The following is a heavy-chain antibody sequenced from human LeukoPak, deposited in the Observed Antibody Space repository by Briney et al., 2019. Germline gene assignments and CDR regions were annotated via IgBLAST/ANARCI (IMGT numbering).Heavy chain of an antibody. Sequence: PGGSLRLSCAASGFIVGSDCMTWVRQAPGKGLEWISVVYSGGSTYYADSVKGRFTISRDISKSTVSLQMNSLRAEDTAVYYCARAIRPVSGSYYYSFDSWGQGTLVTVSS. D-gene: IGHD3-22*01. CDR3: ARAIRPVSGSYYYSFDS. CDR2: VYSGGST. V-gene: IGHV3-66*01. CDR1: GFIVGSDC. J-gene: IGHJ4*02.